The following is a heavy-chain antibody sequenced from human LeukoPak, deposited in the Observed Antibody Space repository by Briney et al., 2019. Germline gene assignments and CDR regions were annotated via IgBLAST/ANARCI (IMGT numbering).Heavy chain of an antibody. D-gene: IGHD3-22*01. CDR1: GGSISSGSYY. CDR2: IYTSGST. Sequence: KTSETLSLTCTVSGGSISSGSYYWSWIRQPAGKGLEWIGRIYTSGSTNYSPSLKSRVTISVDTSKNQFSLKLSSVTAADTAVYYCANGGSSGPWRRTDAFDIWGQGTMVTVSS. J-gene: IGHJ3*02. V-gene: IGHV4-61*02. CDR3: ANGGSSGPWRRTDAFDI.